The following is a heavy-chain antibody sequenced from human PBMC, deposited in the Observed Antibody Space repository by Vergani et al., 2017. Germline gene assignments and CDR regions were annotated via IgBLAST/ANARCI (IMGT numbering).Heavy chain of an antibody. CDR3: AKQREFSSGWELDY. D-gene: IGHD6-19*01. CDR2: IQYSGNRQ. CDR1: GFTFFSYG. Sequence: QVQLEESGGGVVQPGRSLRLSCAASGFTFFSYGMHWVRQAPGKGLEWVAFIQYSGNRQVYADSVKGRFTISRDNPNNTLYLHLSSLRTEDTAMYYCAKQREFSSGWELDYWGQGTLVSVSS. J-gene: IGHJ4*02. V-gene: IGHV3-30*02.